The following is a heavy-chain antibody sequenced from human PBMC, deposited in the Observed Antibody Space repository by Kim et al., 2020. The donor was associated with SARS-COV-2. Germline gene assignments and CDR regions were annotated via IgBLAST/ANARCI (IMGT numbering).Heavy chain of an antibody. CDR3: ARGGVADYYDSSGYFFDY. J-gene: IGHJ4*02. CDR2: INPNSGGT. CDR1: GYTFTGYY. D-gene: IGHD3-22*01. V-gene: IGHV1-2*02. Sequence: ASVKVSCKASGYTFTGYYMHWVRQAPGQGLEWMGWINPNSGGTNYAQKFQGRVTMTRDTSISTAYMELSRLRSDDTAVYYCARGGVADYYDSSGYFFDYWGQGTLVTVSS.